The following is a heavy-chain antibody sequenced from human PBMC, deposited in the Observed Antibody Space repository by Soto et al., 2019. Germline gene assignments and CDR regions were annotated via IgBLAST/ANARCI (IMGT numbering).Heavy chain of an antibody. CDR2: INHSGST. D-gene: IGHD3-16*01. CDR1: GGSFSGYY. Sequence: QVQLQQWGAGLLKPSETLSLTCAVYGGSFSGYYWSWIHQPPGKGLEWIGEINHSGSTNYNPSLKSRVTISVDTSKNQFSLKLSSVTAADTAVYYCARPRRGGTFDYWGQGTLVTVSS. V-gene: IGHV4-34*01. J-gene: IGHJ4*02. CDR3: ARPRRGGTFDY.